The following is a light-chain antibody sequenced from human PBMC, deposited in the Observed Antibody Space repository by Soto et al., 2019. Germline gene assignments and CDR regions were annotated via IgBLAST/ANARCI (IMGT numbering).Light chain of an antibody. V-gene: IGLV2-23*01. CDR3: CSYAGSSTYVV. CDR1: SSDVGSYNL. Sequence: QSALTQPASVSGSPGQSITISCTGTSSDVGSYNLVSWYQQHPVKAPKLTIYEGSKRPSGVSNRFSGSKSGNTASLTISGLQAEDEAEYCCCSYAGSSTYVVFGGGTKLTVL. CDR2: EGS. J-gene: IGLJ2*01.